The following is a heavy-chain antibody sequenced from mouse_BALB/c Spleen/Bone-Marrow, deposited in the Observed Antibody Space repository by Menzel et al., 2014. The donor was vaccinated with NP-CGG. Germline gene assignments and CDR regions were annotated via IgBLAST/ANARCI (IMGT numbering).Heavy chain of an antibody. CDR1: GFNIKDTY. CDR3: ATLTTVVDAMDY. Sequence: EVQLQQSGAELVKPGASVKLSCTASGFNIKDTYMHWVKQRPEQGLEWIGRIDPANGNTKYDPKSQGKATITADTSSNTAYLQLSSLTSEDTAVYYCATLTTVVDAMDYWGQGTSVTVSS. V-gene: IGHV14-3*02. J-gene: IGHJ4*01. D-gene: IGHD1-1*01. CDR2: IDPANGNT.